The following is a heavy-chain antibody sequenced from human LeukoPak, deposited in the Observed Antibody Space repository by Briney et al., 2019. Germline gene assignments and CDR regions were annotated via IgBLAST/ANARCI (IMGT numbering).Heavy chain of an antibody. CDR1: GYTFTSYG. Sequence: ASVKVSCKASGYTFTSYGISWVRQPPGKGLGGMGWISAYNGNTNYAQKLQGRVTMTTDTSTSTAYMELRSLRSDDTAVYYCGRADIVVVPADYYMDVWGKGTTVTVSS. D-gene: IGHD2-2*01. CDR3: GRADIVVVPADYYMDV. CDR2: ISAYNGNT. J-gene: IGHJ6*03. V-gene: IGHV1-18*01.